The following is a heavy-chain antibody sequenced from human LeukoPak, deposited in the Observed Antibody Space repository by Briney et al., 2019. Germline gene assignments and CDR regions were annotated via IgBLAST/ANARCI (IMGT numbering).Heavy chain of an antibody. V-gene: IGHV3-21*01. J-gene: IGHJ6*03. CDR2: ISTVSTYK. Sequence: GGSLRLSCAASGFTFTDYSMTWVRQAPGKGLEWVSSISTVSTYKFYSDSVKGRFTISRDNAKNILYLQMSSLRAEDTAVYYCARDGSGFYLYYYMDVWGRGTPVTVSS. D-gene: IGHD6-25*01. CDR1: GFTFTDYS. CDR3: ARDGSGFYLYYYMDV.